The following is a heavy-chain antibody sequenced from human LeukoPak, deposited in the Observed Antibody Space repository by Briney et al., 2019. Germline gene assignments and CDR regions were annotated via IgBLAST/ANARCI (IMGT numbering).Heavy chain of an antibody. D-gene: IGHD2-21*02. Sequence: SGTLSLTCAVSGGSISSSNWWSWVRQPPGKGLEWIGEIYHSGGTNYNPSLKSRVTISADKSKNQFSLKLYSVTAADTAIYYCARDLGDLGFDYWGQGTLVTVSS. CDR1: GGSISSSNW. CDR2: IYHSGGT. V-gene: IGHV4-4*02. CDR3: ARDLGDLGFDY. J-gene: IGHJ4*02.